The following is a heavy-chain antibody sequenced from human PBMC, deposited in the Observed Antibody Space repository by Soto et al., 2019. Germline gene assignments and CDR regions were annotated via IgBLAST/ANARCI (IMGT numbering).Heavy chain of an antibody. CDR2: ISAYNGNT. J-gene: IGHJ6*02. V-gene: IGHV1-18*01. CDR1: GYTFTDYA. CDR3: ARPNLFGRDYYEGHRTYGMDV. D-gene: IGHD3-22*01. Sequence: ASVKVSCKASGYTFTDYALHWVRQAPGQGLEWMGWISAYNGNTNYAQKLQGRVTMTTDTSTSTAYMELKSLRSDDTAVYYCARPNLFGRDYYEGHRTYGMDVWGQGTTVTVSS.